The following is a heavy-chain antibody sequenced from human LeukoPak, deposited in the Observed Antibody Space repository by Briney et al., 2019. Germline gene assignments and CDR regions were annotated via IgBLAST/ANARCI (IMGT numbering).Heavy chain of an antibody. CDR1: GYTFTSYY. J-gene: IGHJ5*02. CDR2: INPSCGST. Sequence: ASVKVSCKASGYTFTSYYMHWVRQAPGQGLEWMGIINPSCGSTTYAQKFQGRVTMTRDMSTSTVYMELSSLRSDDTAVYFCVRGLSRYCGGDTCYTQRQNWFDPWGQGTVVIVSS. V-gene: IGHV1-46*01. D-gene: IGHD2-15*01. CDR3: VRGLSRYCGGDTCYTQRQNWFDP.